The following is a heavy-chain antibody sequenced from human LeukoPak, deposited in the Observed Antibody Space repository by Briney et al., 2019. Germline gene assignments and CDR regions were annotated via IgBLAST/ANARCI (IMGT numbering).Heavy chain of an antibody. Sequence: GGSLILSCAVSGFTVSSIYMSWVRQAPRKGLEWVSFIYSDGNTYYGDSVKGRFTLSRDSSRNTLYLQMNSLTVDDTAVYYCAGDTHSSSWHDHWGQGTLVTVSS. CDR2: IYSDGNT. D-gene: IGHD6-13*01. CDR3: AGDTHSSSWHDH. CDR1: GFTVSSIY. J-gene: IGHJ5*02. V-gene: IGHV3-53*01.